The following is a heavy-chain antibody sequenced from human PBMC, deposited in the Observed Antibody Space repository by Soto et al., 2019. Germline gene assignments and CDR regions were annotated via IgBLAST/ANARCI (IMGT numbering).Heavy chain of an antibody. D-gene: IGHD6-6*01. J-gene: IGHJ6*02. Sequence: PGESLKISCKGSGYSFTSYWIGWVRQMPGKGLEWMGIIYPGDSDTRYSPSFQGQVTISADKSIGTAYLQWSSLKASDTAMYYCARGSIAAHRPVRMDVWGQGTTVTVSS. CDR3: ARGSIAAHRPVRMDV. CDR1: GYSFTSYW. V-gene: IGHV5-51*01. CDR2: IYPGDSDT.